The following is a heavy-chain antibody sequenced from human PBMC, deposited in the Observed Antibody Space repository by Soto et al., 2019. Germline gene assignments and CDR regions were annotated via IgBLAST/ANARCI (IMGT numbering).Heavy chain of an antibody. Sequence: QVQLQQWGAGLLKPSETLSLTCAVYGGSFSGYQWTWIRQTPGKGLEWIGEINDSGNINYNPSLKSRVTIFLDAPKKQISLKLSSVTAADTAVYYCARGLILWFGELSRRGGYYCYVDVGGEWTTVIVSS. J-gene: IGHJ6*03. CDR2: INDSGNI. V-gene: IGHV4-34*01. CDR3: ARGLILWFGELSRRGGYYCYVDV. D-gene: IGHD3-10*01. CDR1: GGSFSGYQ.